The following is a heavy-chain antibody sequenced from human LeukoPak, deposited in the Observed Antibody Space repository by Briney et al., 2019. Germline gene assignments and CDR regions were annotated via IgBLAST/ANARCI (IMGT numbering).Heavy chain of an antibody. V-gene: IGHV3-64D*09. CDR3: VKDIMGATSY. J-gene: IGHJ4*02. CDR2: ISSNGGST. D-gene: IGHD1-26*01. CDR1: RFTFSNYA. Sequence: PGGSLRISCSASRFTFSNYAIHWVRQAPGKGLEYVSGISSNGGSTYYAESVKGRFITSRDNSKNMLYLQMSSLRAEDTAVYYCVKDIMGATSYWGQGSLVTVSS.